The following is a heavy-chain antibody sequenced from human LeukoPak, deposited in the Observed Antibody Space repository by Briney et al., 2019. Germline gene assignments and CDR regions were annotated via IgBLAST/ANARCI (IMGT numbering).Heavy chain of an antibody. Sequence: ASLNVSCKASGYTFTGYYMHWVRQAPGQGLEWMGWINPNSGGTNYAQKFQGRVTMTRDTSISTAYMELSRLRSDDTAMYYCAGAFHAMDVWGEGTTVTV. CDR1: GYTFTGYY. CDR3: AGAFHAMDV. V-gene: IGHV1-2*02. CDR2: INPNSGGT. J-gene: IGHJ6*02. D-gene: IGHD2/OR15-2a*01.